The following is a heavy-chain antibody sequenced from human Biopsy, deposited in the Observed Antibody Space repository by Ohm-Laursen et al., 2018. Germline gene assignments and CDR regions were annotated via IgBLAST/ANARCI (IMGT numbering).Heavy chain of an antibody. V-gene: IGHV1-18*01. Sequence: ASVKVSCKASGYTFANYGTSWVRQAPGQGLERMGWISVYNGNADYPHKFQGRVTLTTDTSTSTAYMELRSLTSDDTAIYYCARDVVGRGASFFDFWGQGTSVTVSS. CDR2: ISVYNGNA. CDR3: ARDVVGRGASFFDF. J-gene: IGHJ4*02. D-gene: IGHD2-21*01. CDR1: GYTFANYG.